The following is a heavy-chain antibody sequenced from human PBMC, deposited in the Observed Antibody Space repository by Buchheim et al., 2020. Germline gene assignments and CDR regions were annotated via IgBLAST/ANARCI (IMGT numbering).Heavy chain of an antibody. D-gene: IGHD2-15*01. CDR1: GLIFRASG. J-gene: IGHJ4*02. CDR3: ARDIGDCSGGRCHSDYLDY. V-gene: IGHV3-33*01. Sequence: QMQLVESGGGVVQPGGSLGLSCAASGLIFRASGMHWVRQAPGKGLEWVAILFNDGRTKYYADSVEGRFTIFRDTSKNTLYLQLGSLTEEDTAIYYCARDIGDCSGGRCHSDYLDYWGQGAL. CDR2: LFNDGRTK.